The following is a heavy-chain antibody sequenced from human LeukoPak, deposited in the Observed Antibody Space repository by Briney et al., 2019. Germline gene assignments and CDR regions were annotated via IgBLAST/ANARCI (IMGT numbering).Heavy chain of an antibody. CDR3: ARARGSNDVFDI. CDR2: IFYRGNT. D-gene: IGHD3-16*01. CDR1: GGSISGSSYF. V-gene: IGHV4-39*02. J-gene: IGHJ3*02. Sequence: SETLSLTCTVSGGSISGSSYFWGWTRQPPGKGLEWIGTIFYRGNTYYNPSLKSRVIISVDTSKNQFSLKLNSVTAADTAVYYCARARGSNDVFDIWGQGTLVTVSS.